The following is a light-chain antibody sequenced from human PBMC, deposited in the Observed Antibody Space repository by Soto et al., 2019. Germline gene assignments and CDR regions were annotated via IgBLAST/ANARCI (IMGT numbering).Light chain of an antibody. CDR1: SSDIGGYYF. J-gene: IGLJ1*01. CDR3: SSYTSGHTRV. Sequence: QSVLTQPASVSGSPGQSVTISCTGTSSDIGGYYFVSWYQQHPGKAPKPLIYEVTYRPSGVSHRFSGSKSGNTASLTISGLQADGEADYYCSSYTSGHTRVFGTGTKVTVL. CDR2: EVT. V-gene: IGLV2-14*03.